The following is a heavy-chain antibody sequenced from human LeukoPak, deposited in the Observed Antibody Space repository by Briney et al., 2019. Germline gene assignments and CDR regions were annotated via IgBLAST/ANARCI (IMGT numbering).Heavy chain of an antibody. V-gene: IGHV4-31*03. CDR1: GGSISSGGYY. CDR3: GRRGYDMLSGYLDY. J-gene: IGHJ4*02. Sequence: SQTLSLTCTVSGGSISSGGYYWSWIRQHPGKGLEWIGYIYYSGSTYYNPSLKSRVTISVDTSKNQFSLKLSSVTAADTAVYYCGRRGYDMLSGYLDYWGQGTLVTVSS. CDR2: IYYSGST. D-gene: IGHD3-9*01.